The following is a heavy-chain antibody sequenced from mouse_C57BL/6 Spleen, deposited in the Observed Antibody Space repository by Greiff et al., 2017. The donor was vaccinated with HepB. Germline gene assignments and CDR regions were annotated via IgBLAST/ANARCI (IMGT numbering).Heavy chain of an antibody. J-gene: IGHJ4*01. V-gene: IGHV5-4*03. D-gene: IGHD2-4*01. Sequence: EVKLEESGGGLVKPGGSLKLSCAASGFTFSSYAMSWVRQTPEKRLEWVATISDGGSYTYYPDNVKGRFTISRDNAKNNLYLQMSHLKSEDTAMYYCARGGLRGYYAIDYWGQGTSVTVSS. CDR1: GFTFSSYA. CDR2: ISDGGSYT. CDR3: ARGGLRGYYAIDY.